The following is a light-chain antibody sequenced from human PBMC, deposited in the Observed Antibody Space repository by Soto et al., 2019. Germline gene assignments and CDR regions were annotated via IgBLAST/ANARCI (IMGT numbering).Light chain of an antibody. CDR1: QNITSR. CDR3: QQYNSYS. J-gene: IGKJ1*01. Sequence: DFQMTQSPSTLSASVGDRVPISCRASQNITSRLAWFQQKPGKAPKLLIYEACSLESGVPQWISGSRSRTEFPLTISSLQADDLATYCCQQYNSYSFGQGTKVDI. CDR2: EAC. V-gene: IGKV1-5*01.